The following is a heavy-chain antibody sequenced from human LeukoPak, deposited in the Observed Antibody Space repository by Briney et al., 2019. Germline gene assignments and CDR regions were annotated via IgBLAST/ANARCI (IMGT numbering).Heavy chain of an antibody. CDR1: GFTFSTYE. CDR2: ISGSGSTT. J-gene: IGHJ4*02. Sequence: GGSLRLSCAASGFTFSTYEMNWVRQDPGKGLEWVSYISGSGSTTYYADSVKGRFTISRDNAQKSLYLQMNSLRAEDTAIYYCARIGIATASAGAIDCWGQGTLVTVSS. V-gene: IGHV3-48*03. CDR3: ARIGIATASAGAIDC. D-gene: IGHD6-13*01.